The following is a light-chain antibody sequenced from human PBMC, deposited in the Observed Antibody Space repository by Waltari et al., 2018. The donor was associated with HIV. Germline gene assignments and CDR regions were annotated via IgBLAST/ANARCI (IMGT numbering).Light chain of an antibody. V-gene: IGLV7-46*01. Sequence: VVTQEPSLTVSPGRTVILTCSSSAGVVTRGHFPYWFQQRPGQAPKTLIFDSNNRYSWTPARFTGSFLGGKAALTLTGAQPEDDADYYCLLSYDGDVVFGGGTKLTVL. CDR3: LLSYDGDVV. CDR1: AGVVTRGHF. J-gene: IGLJ2*01. CDR2: DSN.